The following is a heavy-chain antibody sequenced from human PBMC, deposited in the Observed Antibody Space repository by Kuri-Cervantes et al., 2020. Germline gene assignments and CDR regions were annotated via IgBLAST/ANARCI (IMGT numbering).Heavy chain of an antibody. V-gene: IGHV3-9*01. CDR3: AKVRMFSGNYYLDY. CDR1: GFTFDDYA. CDR2: VSWNSGSI. Sequence: GRSLSLSCAASGFTFDDYAMHWVRPAPGKCLEWVSGVSWNSGSIAYADSVKGRFTISRDNAKNSLYLQMNSLRTEDTALYYCAKVRMFSGNYYLDYWGQGTLVTVSS. D-gene: IGHD6-25*01. J-gene: IGHJ4*02.